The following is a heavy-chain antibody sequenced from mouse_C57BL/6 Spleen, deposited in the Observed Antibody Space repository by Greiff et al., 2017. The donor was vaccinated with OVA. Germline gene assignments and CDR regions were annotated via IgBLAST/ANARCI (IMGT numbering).Heavy chain of an antibody. D-gene: IGHD2-1*01. CDR3: ARVGGNYGGAY. CDR1: GYTFTSYW. J-gene: IGHJ3*01. CDR2: IDPSDSYT. V-gene: IGHV1-50*01. Sequence: VQLQQPGAELVKPGASVKLSCKASGYTFTSYWMQWVKQRPGQGLEWIGEIDPSDSYTNYNQKFKGKATLTVDTSSSTAYMQLSSLTSEDSAVYYCARVGGNYGGAYWGQGTLVTVSA.